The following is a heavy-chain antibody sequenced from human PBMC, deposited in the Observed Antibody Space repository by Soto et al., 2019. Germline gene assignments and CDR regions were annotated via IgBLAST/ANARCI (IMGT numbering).Heavy chain of an antibody. CDR2: IYHSGST. CDR1: GVSISSSNW. Sequence: SETLSLTCAVSGVSISSSNWWSWVRQPPGKGLEWIGEIYHSGSTNYNPSLKSRVTISVDKSKNQFSLKLSSVTAADTAVYYCAAATTVTTASFDYWGQGTLVT. CDR3: AAATTVTTASFDY. V-gene: IGHV4-4*02. D-gene: IGHD4-17*01. J-gene: IGHJ4*02.